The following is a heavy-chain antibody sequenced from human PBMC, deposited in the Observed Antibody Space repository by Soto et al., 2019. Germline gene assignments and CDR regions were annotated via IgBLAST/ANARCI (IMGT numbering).Heavy chain of an antibody. V-gene: IGHV3-23*01. D-gene: IGHD1-26*01. CDR2: ISGSSGGST. J-gene: IGHJ4*02. Sequence: EVQLLVSGGGLVQPGGSLRLSCAASGFTFSSYAMSWVRQAPGKGLEWVSAISGSSGGSTYYADSVKGRFTISRDNSKNTLFLQMNSLRAEDAAVYYCAKDWGGGVGALFDYWGRGTLVTVSS. CDR3: AKDWGGGVGALFDY. CDR1: GFTFSSYA.